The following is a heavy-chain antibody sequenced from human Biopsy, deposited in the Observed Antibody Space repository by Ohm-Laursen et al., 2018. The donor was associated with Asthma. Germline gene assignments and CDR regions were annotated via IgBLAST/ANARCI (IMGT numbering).Heavy chain of an antibody. V-gene: IGHV4-59*01. CDR1: GGSINNFY. CDR2: VYYSGST. D-gene: IGHD2-21*02. J-gene: IGHJ4*02. CDR3: ARGVDRVTGLLDHFDS. Sequence: TLSLTCIVSGGSINNFYWSWIRQPPGKGLKSIGHVYYSGSTNYNPSLKSRVTISIDASKNQFSLKLTSVTAADTAVYYCARGVDRVTGLLDHFDSWGQGTLVTVSS.